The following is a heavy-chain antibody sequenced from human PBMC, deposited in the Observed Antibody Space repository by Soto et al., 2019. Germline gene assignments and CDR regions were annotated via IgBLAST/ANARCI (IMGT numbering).Heavy chain of an antibody. CDR1: GGTFSSDA. Sequence: QVQLVQSGAEVKKPGSSVKVSCKASGGTFSSDAVSWVRQAPGQGLEWMGGIIPIFRKTHYAQQLKASVTINADGSMTTAYLELSSLRSEGTSGYYFAREIRGNFYPDYWGQGTLVTVSS. D-gene: IGHD3-10*01. J-gene: IGHJ4*02. CDR2: IIPIFRKT. CDR3: AREIRGNFYPDY. V-gene: IGHV1-69*12.